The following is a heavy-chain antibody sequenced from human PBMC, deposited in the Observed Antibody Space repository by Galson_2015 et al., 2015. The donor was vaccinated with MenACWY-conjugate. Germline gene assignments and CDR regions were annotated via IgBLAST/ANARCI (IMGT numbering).Heavy chain of an antibody. V-gene: IGHV5-10-1*01. D-gene: IGHD3-16*02. CDR1: GYRVTSHY. Sequence: QSGAEVKKPGESLRISCKASGYRVTSHYISWARQMPGKGLEWMGTIDPSDSSANYSPSFEGHVTLSADKSISTAFLQLSTLKASDTAIVFLFRPGYNYYGTDVWGQGTTVTVSS. CDR2: IDPSDSSA. J-gene: IGHJ6*02. CDR3: FRPGYNYYGTDV.